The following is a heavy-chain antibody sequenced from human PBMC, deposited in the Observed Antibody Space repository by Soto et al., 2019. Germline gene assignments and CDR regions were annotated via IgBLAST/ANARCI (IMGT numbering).Heavy chain of an antibody. CDR3: ATQDY. CDR1: GLIFDNYA. Sequence: EVQLVESGGGLVQPGRSLRLSCAASGLIFDNYAMHWVRQPPGKGLEWVSGISWNGGKIGYVDSVKGRFTISRDNAKNSLYLQMNSLRAEDTALYYGATQDYGGQGTMVTVSS. V-gene: IGHV3-9*01. CDR2: ISWNGGKI. J-gene: IGHJ4*02.